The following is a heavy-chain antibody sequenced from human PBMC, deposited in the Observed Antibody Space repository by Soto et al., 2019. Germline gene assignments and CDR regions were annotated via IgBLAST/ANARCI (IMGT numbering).Heavy chain of an antibody. CDR2: IYPGDSDT. Sequence: GESLKISCKGSGYSFTTSWIIWVRQMPGKGLEWMGIIYPGDSDTRYSPSFQGQVTISADKSISTAYLQWSSLKASDTAMYYCARLGCSSTSCYYYYGMDVWGQGTTVTVSS. CDR1: GYSFTTSW. CDR3: ARLGCSSTSCYYYYGMDV. D-gene: IGHD2-2*01. J-gene: IGHJ6*02. V-gene: IGHV5-51*01.